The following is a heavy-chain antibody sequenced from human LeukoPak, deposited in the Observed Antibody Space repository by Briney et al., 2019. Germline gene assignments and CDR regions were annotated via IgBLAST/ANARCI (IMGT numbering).Heavy chain of an antibody. CDR3: ATTRYRVGAHLDY. CDR1: GYTFTSYF. CDR2: INPNGGSA. Sequence: ASVKVSCKASGYTFTSYFMQWVRQAPGQGLEWIGIINPNGGSATYAQKFQGRVTMTRDMSTSTVYMELSSLRSDDTAVYYCATTRYRVGAHLDYWGQGTLVTVSS. J-gene: IGHJ4*02. D-gene: IGHD1-26*01. V-gene: IGHV1-46*01.